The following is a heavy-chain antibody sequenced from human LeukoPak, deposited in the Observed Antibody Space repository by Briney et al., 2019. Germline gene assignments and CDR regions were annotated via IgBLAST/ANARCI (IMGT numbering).Heavy chain of an antibody. CDR3: ARQTGDKGIDY. CDR2: INPGDSDT. D-gene: IGHD7-27*01. J-gene: IGHJ4*02. V-gene: IGHV5-51*01. CDR1: GYSFSNYW. Sequence: GESLKIFCKGSGYSFSNYWIGWVRQMPGKGLEWMGIINPGDSDTRYSPSFQGQVTISADKSINTAYLQWSSLRASDTAIYYCARQTGDKGIDYWGQGTLVTVSS.